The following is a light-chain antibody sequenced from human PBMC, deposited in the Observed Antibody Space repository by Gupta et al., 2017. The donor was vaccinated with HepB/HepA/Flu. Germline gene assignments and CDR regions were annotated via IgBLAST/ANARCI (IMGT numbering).Light chain of an antibody. CDR3: QQYNNWPPT. Sequence: EIVLTQSPATLSLSPGERATLSCRARQSVSSYLAWYQQKPGQAPRLLMYEASKRATGIATRFSGSGSGTDFTLTISSLEPEDFAVYYCQQYNNWPPTFGPGTKVDIK. CDR2: EAS. CDR1: QSVSSY. V-gene: IGKV3-11*01. J-gene: IGKJ3*01.